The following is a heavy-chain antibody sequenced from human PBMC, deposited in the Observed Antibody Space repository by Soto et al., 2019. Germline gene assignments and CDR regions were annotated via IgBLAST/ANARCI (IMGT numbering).Heavy chain of an antibody. J-gene: IGHJ5*02. V-gene: IGHV4-39*01. CDR2: IYYSGST. CDR3: ARQDYYGSGSYFNWFDP. CDR1: GGSISSSSYY. D-gene: IGHD3-10*01. Sequence: SETLSLTCTVSGGSISSSSYYWGWIRQPPGKGLEWIGSIYYSGSTYYNPSLKSRVTISVDTSKNQFSLKLSSVTAADTAVYYCARQDYYGSGSYFNWFDPWGQGTLVTVSS.